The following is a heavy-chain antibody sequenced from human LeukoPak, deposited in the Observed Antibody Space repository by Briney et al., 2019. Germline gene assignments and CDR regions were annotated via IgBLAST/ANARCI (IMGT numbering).Heavy chain of an antibody. J-gene: IGHJ4*02. CDR3: ARHSVVVVPAELDY. V-gene: IGHV4-4*07. D-gene: IGHD2-2*01. CDR1: GGSISSYY. CDR2: IYTSGSI. Sequence: PSETLSLTCTVSGGSISSYYWSWIRQPAGKGLEWIGRIYTSGSINYNPSLKSRVTMSVDTSKNQFSLKLSSVTAADTAVYYCARHSVVVVPAELDYWGQGTLVTVSS.